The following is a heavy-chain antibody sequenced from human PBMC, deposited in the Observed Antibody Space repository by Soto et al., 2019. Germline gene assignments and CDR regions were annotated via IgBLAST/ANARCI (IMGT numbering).Heavy chain of an antibody. CDR1: GGSITTGGRY. J-gene: IGHJ3*02. CDR3: AQALVFTAGDGFDI. D-gene: IGHD6-6*01. Sequence: QVRLQEWGPGLVKPSQTLSLKCSVSGGSITTGGRYWSWIRQLPGKGLEWIGDIYYSGNTYYNASLKSQVTISVEAAKNQFSLKLSSVTAADTAVYYCAQALVFTAGDGFDIWGQGRLVPVSS. CDR2: IYYSGNT. V-gene: IGHV4-31*02.